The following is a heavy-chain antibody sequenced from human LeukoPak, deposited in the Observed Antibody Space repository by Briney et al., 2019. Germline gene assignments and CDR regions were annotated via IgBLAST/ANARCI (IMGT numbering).Heavy chain of an antibody. CDR1: GFTFSTYS. CDR2: ISTSSNYI. CDR3: ARDNWIEAHYFDY. Sequence: PGGSLRLSCVASGFTFSTYSMNWVRQAPGKGLEWVSFISTSSNYIYYADSVKGRFTISRDNAKNSLYLQINSLRAEDAVVYYCARDNWIEAHYFDYWGQGTLVTVSS. V-gene: IGHV3-21*01. J-gene: IGHJ4*02. D-gene: IGHD2-2*03.